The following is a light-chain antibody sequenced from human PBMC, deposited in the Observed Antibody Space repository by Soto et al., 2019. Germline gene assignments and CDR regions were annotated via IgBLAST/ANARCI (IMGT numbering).Light chain of an antibody. CDR1: QSISIY. J-gene: IGKJ1*01. Sequence: DIQMTQSPSSLSASVGDRVTITCRASQSISIYLNWYQQKPGKAPKVLIYAASSLQSGVPPRFSGSGSGTDFTLTISSLQPEVFATYFCQQSYNIPRATFGQGTKVEIK. V-gene: IGKV1-39*01. CDR2: AAS. CDR3: QQSYNIPRAT.